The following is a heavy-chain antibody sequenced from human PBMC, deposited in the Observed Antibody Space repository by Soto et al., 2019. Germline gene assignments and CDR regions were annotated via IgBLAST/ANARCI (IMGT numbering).Heavy chain of an antibody. Sequence: EVQLVESGGGLVKPGGSLRLSCAASGFTFSSYSMNWVRQAPGKGLEWVSSISSSSSYIYYADSVKGRFTISRDNAKNSLYLQMNSLRAEDTAVYYCARDEAAAGRLYYWGQGTLVTVSS. D-gene: IGHD6-13*01. CDR1: GFTFSSYS. V-gene: IGHV3-21*01. CDR3: ARDEAAAGRLYY. CDR2: ISSSSSYI. J-gene: IGHJ4*02.